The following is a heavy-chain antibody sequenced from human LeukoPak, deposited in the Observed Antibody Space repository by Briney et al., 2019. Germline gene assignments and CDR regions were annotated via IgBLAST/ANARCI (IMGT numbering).Heavy chain of an antibody. CDR3: ARLPRGYSYGPSFLDF. V-gene: IGHV4-34*01. CDR1: GVSLSGYF. CDR2: INHSGTT. Sequence: PSETLSLTCGVSGVSLSGYFWTWIRQPPGKGLEWIGEINHSGTTNYNPSLKSRVTISVDTSKNQFSLRVNSVTAADTAVYYCARLPRGYSYGPSFLDFWGQGTLVTVSS. J-gene: IGHJ4*02. D-gene: IGHD5-18*01.